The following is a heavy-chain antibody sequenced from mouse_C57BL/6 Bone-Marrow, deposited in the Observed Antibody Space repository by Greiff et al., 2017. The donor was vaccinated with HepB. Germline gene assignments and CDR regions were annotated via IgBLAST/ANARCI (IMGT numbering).Heavy chain of an antibody. D-gene: IGHD1-1*01. Sequence: VKLQESDAELVKPGASVKISCKVSGYTFTDHTIHWMKQRPEQGLEWIGYIYPRDGSTKYNEKFKGKATLTADKSSSTAYMQLNSLTSEDSAVYFCAREGITTVVANYAMDYWGQGTSVTVSS. CDR1: GYTFTDHT. V-gene: IGHV1-78*01. J-gene: IGHJ4*01. CDR2: IYPRDGST. CDR3: AREGITTVVANYAMDY.